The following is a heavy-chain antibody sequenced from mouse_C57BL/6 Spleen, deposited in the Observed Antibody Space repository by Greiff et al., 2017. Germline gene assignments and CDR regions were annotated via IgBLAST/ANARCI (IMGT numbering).Heavy chain of an antibody. CDR1: GYSITSGYY. D-gene: IGHD2-4*01. CDR3: ARDDDYWFAY. J-gene: IGHJ3*01. CDR2: ISYDGSN. V-gene: IGHV3-6*01. Sequence: EVKLQESGPGLVKPSQSLSLTCSVTGYSITSGYYWNWIRQFPGNKLEWMGYISYDGSNNYNPSLKNRISITRDTSKNQFFLKLNSVTTEDTATYYCARDDDYWFAYWGQGTLVTVSA.